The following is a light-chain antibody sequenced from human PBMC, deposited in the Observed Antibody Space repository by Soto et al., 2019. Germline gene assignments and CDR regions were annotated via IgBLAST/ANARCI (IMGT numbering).Light chain of an antibody. Sequence: EIVMTQSPATLSVSLGERATLSCRASQSVSSSLAWFQQKPGQAPRLLIYDASTRATGIPARFSGSGSGTEFTLIISSLQSEDFAVYYCQHYNGWPRTFGQGTKVGVK. V-gene: IGKV3-15*01. J-gene: IGKJ1*01. CDR3: QHYNGWPRT. CDR2: DAS. CDR1: QSVSSS.